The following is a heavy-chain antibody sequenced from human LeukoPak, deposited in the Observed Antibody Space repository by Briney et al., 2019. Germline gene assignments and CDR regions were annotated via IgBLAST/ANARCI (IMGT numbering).Heavy chain of an antibody. Sequence: GGSLRLSCAASGLTFSSYAMHWVRQAPGKGLEWVAVISYDGSNKYYADSVKGRFTISRDNSKNTLYLQMNSLRAEDTAVYYCARGTRYFDWYYMDVWGKGTTVTVSS. D-gene: IGHD3-9*01. V-gene: IGHV3-30-3*01. CDR3: ARGTRYFDWYYMDV. CDR1: GLTFSSYA. CDR2: ISYDGSNK. J-gene: IGHJ6*03.